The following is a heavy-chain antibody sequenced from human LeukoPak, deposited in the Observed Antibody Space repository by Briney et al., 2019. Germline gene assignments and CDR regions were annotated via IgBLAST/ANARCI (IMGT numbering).Heavy chain of an antibody. CDR2: IGSSGATT. D-gene: IGHD1-26*01. V-gene: IGHV3-23*01. CDR3: VKIVLEANAY. J-gene: IGHJ4*02. CDR1: GFTFSSYA. Sequence: PGGSLRLSCAASGFTFSSYAMSWVRQAPGKGLEWVSGIGSSGATTYYADSVKGRFTVSRDNSKNRLYLQMNSLRAEDTAVYYCVKIVLEANAYWGQGTLVTVSS.